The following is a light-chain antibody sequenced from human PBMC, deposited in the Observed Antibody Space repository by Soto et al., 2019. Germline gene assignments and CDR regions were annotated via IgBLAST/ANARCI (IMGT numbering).Light chain of an antibody. Sequence: EIVLTQSPATLSLSPGERASLSCRASQSVTNSLAWYQQKPGQAPRLLVYDASNRATGIPTRFSGSGSGTDFTLTISHPEPEDFAVYYCQQHISWPLTFGGGTKVEIK. J-gene: IGKJ4*01. V-gene: IGKV3-11*01. CDR3: QQHISWPLT. CDR1: QSVTNS. CDR2: DAS.